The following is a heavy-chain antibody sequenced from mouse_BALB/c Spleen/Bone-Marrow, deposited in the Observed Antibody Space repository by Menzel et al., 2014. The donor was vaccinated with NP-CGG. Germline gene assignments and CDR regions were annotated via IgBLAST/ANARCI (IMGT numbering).Heavy chain of an antibody. CDR2: VWSDGST. CDR3: ARGYVKPPRYAMDY. CDR1: GFSLTNYG. D-gene: IGHD2-10*02. Sequence: QVQLQQSGPGLVAPSQSLSITCTISGFSLTNYGVHWVRQPPGKGLEWLVVVWSDGSTTYNSPLKSRLSISRDNSKSQVFLNMNSLRTDDTAMYYCARGYVKPPRYAMDYWGQGTSVTVSS. V-gene: IGHV2-6-1*01. J-gene: IGHJ4*01.